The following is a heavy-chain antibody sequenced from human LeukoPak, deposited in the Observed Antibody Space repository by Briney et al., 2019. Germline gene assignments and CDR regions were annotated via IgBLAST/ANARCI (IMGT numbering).Heavy chain of an antibody. CDR1: GFTFSGSA. V-gene: IGHV3-73*01. CDR2: IRSKANSYAT. CDR3: TRQTGDGDYVNYYYYYYMDV. D-gene: IGHD4-17*01. J-gene: IGHJ6*03. Sequence: GGSLRLSCAASGFTFSGSAMHWVRQASGKGLEWVGRIRSKANSYATAYAASVKGRFTIFRDDSKNTAYLQMNGLKTEDTAVYYCTRQTGDGDYVNYYYYYYMDVWGKGTTVTVSS.